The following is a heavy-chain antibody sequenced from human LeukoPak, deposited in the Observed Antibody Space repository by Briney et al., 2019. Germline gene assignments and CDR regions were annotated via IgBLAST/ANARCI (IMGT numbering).Heavy chain of an antibody. D-gene: IGHD3-22*01. CDR1: GGSISSGGYY. Sequence: SQTLSLTCTVSGGSISSGGYYWSWIRQHPGEGLEWIGYIYYSGSTYYNPSLKSRVTISVDTSKNQFSLKLSSVTAADTAVYYCARDNYYDSSIDWFDPWGQGILVTVSS. CDR3: ARDNYYDSSIDWFDP. J-gene: IGHJ5*02. CDR2: IYYSGST. V-gene: IGHV4-31*03.